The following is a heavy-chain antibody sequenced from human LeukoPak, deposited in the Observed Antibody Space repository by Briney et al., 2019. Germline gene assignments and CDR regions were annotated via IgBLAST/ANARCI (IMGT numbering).Heavy chain of an antibody. Sequence: ASVKVSCKASGYTFTSYYMHWVRQAPGQGLEWMGWINPNSGGTNYAQKFQGRVTMTRDTSISTAYMELSRLRSDDTAVYYCARAGDFWSGYQLYYYYGMDVWGQGTTVTVSS. CDR3: ARAGDFWSGYQLYYYYGMDV. J-gene: IGHJ6*02. CDR1: GYTFTSYY. V-gene: IGHV1-2*02. D-gene: IGHD3-3*01. CDR2: INPNSGGT.